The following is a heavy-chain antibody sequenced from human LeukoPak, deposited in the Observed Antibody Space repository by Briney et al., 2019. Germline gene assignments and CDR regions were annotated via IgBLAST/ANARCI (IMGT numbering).Heavy chain of an antibody. D-gene: IGHD5-18*01. J-gene: IGHJ3*02. CDR3: ATTSHTAMVRDAFDI. CDR1: GYTFTGYY. V-gene: IGHV1-2*02. Sequence: ASVKVSCKASGYTFTGYYMNWVRQAPGQGLEWMGWINPNSGGTNYAQKFQGRVTMTRDTSISTAYMELSRLRSDDAAVYYCATTSHTAMVRDAFDIWGQGTMVTVSS. CDR2: INPNSGGT.